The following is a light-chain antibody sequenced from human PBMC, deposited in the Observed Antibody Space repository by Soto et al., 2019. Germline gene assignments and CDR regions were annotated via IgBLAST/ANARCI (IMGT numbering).Light chain of an antibody. J-gene: IGKJ2*01. CDR3: SQALQTPPT. CDR2: LGS. V-gene: IGKV2-28*01. Sequence: DIVMTQSPLSLTVTPGEPASISCRSSQSLLYSNGYNYLDWYLQKPGQSPQLLIYLGSTRASGVPDRFSGSGSGTDFTLKISRVEADDVVVYFCSQALQTPPTFGQGTNLEIK. CDR1: QSLLYSNGYNY.